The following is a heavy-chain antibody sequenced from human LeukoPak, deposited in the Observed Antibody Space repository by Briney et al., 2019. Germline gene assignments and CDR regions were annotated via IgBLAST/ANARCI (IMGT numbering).Heavy chain of an antibody. V-gene: IGHV3-30-3*01. Sequence: GRSLRLSCAASGFTFSSYAMHWARQAPGKGLEWVAVISYDGSNKYYADSVKGRFTISRDNSKNTLYLQMNSLRAEDTAVYYCARSVVYSSFDYWGQGTLVTVSS. CDR1: GFTFSSYA. J-gene: IGHJ4*02. D-gene: IGHD1-14*01. CDR2: ISYDGSNK. CDR3: ARSVVYSSFDY.